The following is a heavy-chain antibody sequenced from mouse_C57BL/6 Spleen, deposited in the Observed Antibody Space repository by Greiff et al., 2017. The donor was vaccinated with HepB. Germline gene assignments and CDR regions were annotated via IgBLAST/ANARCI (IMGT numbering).Heavy chain of an antibody. CDR1: GFTFSDYY. Sequence: DVMLVESEGGLVQPGSSMKLSCTASGFTFSDYYMAWVRQVPEKGLEWVANINYDGSSTYYLDSLKSRFIISRDNAKNILYLQMSSLKSEDTATYYCARVYYSNYDYAMDYWGQGTSVTVSS. CDR3: ARVYYSNYDYAMDY. V-gene: IGHV5-16*01. CDR2: INYDGSST. D-gene: IGHD2-5*01. J-gene: IGHJ4*01.